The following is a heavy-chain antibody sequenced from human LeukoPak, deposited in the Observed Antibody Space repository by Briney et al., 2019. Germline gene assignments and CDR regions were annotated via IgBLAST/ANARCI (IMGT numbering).Heavy chain of an antibody. V-gene: IGHV4-59*08. Sequence: SETLSLTCSVSGGTLNSFYWSWIRQPPGKGLEYIGYVYYTRSTKYKPSLRSRVTMSADTSKNQFSLKLNSVTAADTAVYYCARWNAVITSLDYWGQGILVAVSS. CDR3: ARWNAVITSLDY. CDR2: VYYTRST. CDR1: GGTLNSFY. D-gene: IGHD2-21*01. J-gene: IGHJ4*02.